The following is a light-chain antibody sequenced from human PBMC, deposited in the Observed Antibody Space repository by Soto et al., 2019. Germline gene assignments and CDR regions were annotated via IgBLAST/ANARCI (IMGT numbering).Light chain of an antibody. Sequence: EIVMTQSPATLSVTQGERATLSCRASQSVSSNLAWYQQKPGQAPRLLIYGASTRATGIPASFSGSGSGTEFSLIISSLQSEDFAVYYCQKYNNWPYTFGQGTKLEIK. V-gene: IGKV3-15*01. CDR1: QSVSSN. J-gene: IGKJ2*01. CDR2: GAS. CDR3: QKYNNWPYT.